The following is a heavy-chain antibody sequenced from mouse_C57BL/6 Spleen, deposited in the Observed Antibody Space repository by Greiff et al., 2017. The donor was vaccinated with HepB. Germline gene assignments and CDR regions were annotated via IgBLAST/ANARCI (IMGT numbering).Heavy chain of an antibody. CDR3: ARKGRPQGAMDY. CDR1: GFSLTSYG. Sequence: QVQLKESGPGLVQPSQSLSITCTVSGFSLTSYGVHWVRQSPGKGLAWLGVIWSGGSTDYNAAFISRLSISKDNSKSQVFFKMNSQKADDTAIYYCARKGRPQGAMDYWGQGTSVTVSS. J-gene: IGHJ4*01. V-gene: IGHV2-2*01. CDR2: IWSGGST.